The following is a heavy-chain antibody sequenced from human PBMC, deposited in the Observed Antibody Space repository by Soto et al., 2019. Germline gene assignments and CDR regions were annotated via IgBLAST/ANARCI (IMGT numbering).Heavy chain of an antibody. J-gene: IGHJ6*02. CDR3: VKGGEDITSPYGMDV. Sequence: GGLRLSCAGSGFTFRTHTLVWVRQAPGKGLEWVSSISSGGTYLEYAHSVKGRFAISRDDAKDSVFLQMNSLKTDDTAVYYCVKGGEDITSPYGMDVWGQGTTVTVSS. CDR2: ISSGGTYL. CDR1: GFTFRTHT. V-gene: IGHV3-21*06. D-gene: IGHD3-16*01.